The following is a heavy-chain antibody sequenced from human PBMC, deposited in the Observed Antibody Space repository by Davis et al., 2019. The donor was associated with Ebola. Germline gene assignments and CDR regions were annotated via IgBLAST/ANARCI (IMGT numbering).Heavy chain of an antibody. CDR1: GGSISYYY. CDR3: ARANTGMVPPEIDS. J-gene: IGHJ4*02. CDR2: TYYIGTT. V-gene: IGHV4-59*01. D-gene: IGHD5-18*01. Sequence: SETLSLTCTVSGGSISYYYWNWIRQAPGKGLEWIGDTYYIGTTNYNPSLKSRVTISVDTSKNQFSLRLSSVTAADTAIYYCARANTGMVPPEIDSWGRGTLVTVSS.